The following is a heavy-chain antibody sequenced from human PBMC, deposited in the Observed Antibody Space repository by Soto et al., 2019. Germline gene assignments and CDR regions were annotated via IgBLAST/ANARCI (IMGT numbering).Heavy chain of an antibody. J-gene: IGHJ4*02. V-gene: IGHV1-69*01. CDR2: IIPIFGTA. D-gene: IGHD6-6*01. Sequence: QVQLVQSGAEVKKPGSSVKVSCKASGGTFSSYAISWGRQAPGQGLEWMGGIIPIFGTANYAQKFQGRVTITADESTSTAYMALSSLRSEDTAVYYCAREADPSSIAAPALDYWGQGTLVTVSS. CDR1: GGTFSSYA. CDR3: AREADPSSIAAPALDY.